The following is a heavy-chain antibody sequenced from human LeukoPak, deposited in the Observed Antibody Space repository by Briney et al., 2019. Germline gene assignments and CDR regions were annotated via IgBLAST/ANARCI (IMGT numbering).Heavy chain of an antibody. CDR2: IKQDGSEK. CDR1: GFTFSSYW. V-gene: IGHV3-7*01. D-gene: IGHD4-17*01. J-gene: IGHJ4*02. Sequence: PGGSLRLSCAASGFTFSSYWMSWVRQAPGKGLEWVANIKQDGSEKYYVDSVKGRFTISRDNAKNSLYLQMNSLRAEDTAVYYCAKTLYGDYVGALIHFDYWGQGTLVTVFS. CDR3: AKTLYGDYVGALIHFDY.